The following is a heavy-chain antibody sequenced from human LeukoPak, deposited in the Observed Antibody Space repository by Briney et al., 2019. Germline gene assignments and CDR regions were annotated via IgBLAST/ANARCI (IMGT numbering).Heavy chain of an antibody. CDR2: ISGSGGSA. Sequence: GRSLRLSCAASGFTFSIDAMSWVRQAPGKGPDWASSISGSGGSAYYADSVKGRFTISRDNSKNTLYLQLNSLRAEDTAVYYCAKGGLGCSSTSCFDYWGQGTLVTVSS. CDR1: GFTFSIDA. V-gene: IGHV3-23*01. D-gene: IGHD2-2*01. CDR3: AKGGLGCSSTSCFDY. J-gene: IGHJ4*02.